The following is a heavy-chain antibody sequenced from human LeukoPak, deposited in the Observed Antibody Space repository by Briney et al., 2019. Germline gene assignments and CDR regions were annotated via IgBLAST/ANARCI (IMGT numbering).Heavy chain of an antibody. Sequence: ASVKVSCKASGYTFTSYDINWVRQATGQGLEWMGWMNPNSGNTGYAQKFQGRVTMTRNTSISTAYMELSSLRSEDTAVYYCARGSPPHPYSGSYGDEDCFDYWGQGTLVTVSS. CDR2: MNPNSGNT. CDR1: GYTFTSYD. D-gene: IGHD1-26*01. CDR3: ARGSPPHPYSGSYGDEDCFDY. J-gene: IGHJ4*02. V-gene: IGHV1-8*01.